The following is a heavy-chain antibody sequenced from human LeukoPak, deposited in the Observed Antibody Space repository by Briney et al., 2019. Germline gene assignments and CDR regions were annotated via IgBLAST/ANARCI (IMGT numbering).Heavy chain of an antibody. Sequence: GGSLRLSCAASGFTFSSYWMHWVRQAPGKGLVWVSRINSDGSSTSYADSVKGRFTISRDNAKNTLYLQMNSLRAEDTAVDYCSLDSSGGYYYYYGMDVWGQGTTVTVSS. V-gene: IGHV3-74*01. J-gene: IGHJ6*02. D-gene: IGHD3-22*01. CDR3: SLDSSGGYYYYYGMDV. CDR2: INSDGSST. CDR1: GFTFSSYW.